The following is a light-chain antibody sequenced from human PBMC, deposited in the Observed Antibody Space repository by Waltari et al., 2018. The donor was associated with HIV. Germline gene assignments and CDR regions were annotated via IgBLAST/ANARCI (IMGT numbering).Light chain of an antibody. V-gene: IGLV2-8*01. CDR1: PSDVGGHSS. Sequence: QSALTQPPSASGSPAQAVTISCTGTPSDVGGHSSVSWYQQHPGKAPKLIISEVTKRPSGVPDRFSGSKSGNTASLTVSGLQAEDEGDYFCSSYSGRNRSVIFGGGTRVTVL. CDR2: EVT. CDR3: SSYSGRNRSVI. J-gene: IGLJ2*01.